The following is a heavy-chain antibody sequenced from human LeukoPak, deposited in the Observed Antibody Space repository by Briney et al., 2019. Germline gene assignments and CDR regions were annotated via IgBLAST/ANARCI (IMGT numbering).Heavy chain of an antibody. CDR2: ISSSSYI. CDR3: ARDPLPDIVATSTYPYFDY. D-gene: IGHD5-12*01. CDR1: GFTFSGYS. V-gene: IGHV3-21*01. Sequence: GGSLRLSCAASGFTFSGYSMNWVRQGPGTGLEWVSSISSSSYIYHADSVKGRFTISRDNAKNSLYLQMNSLRAEDTAVYYCARDPLPDIVATSTYPYFDYWGQGTLVTVSS. J-gene: IGHJ4*02.